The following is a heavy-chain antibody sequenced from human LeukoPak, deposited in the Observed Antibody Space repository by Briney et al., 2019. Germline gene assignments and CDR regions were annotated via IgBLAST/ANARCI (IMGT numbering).Heavy chain of an antibody. CDR3: AREVGATVFAPNAFDI. Sequence: NPSETLSLTCTVSGGSISSYYWSWIRQPPGKGLEWIGYIYYSGSTNYNPSLKSRVTISVDTSKNQFSLKLSSVTAADTAVYYCAREVGATVFAPNAFDIWGQGTMVTVSS. CDR2: IYYSGST. CDR1: GGSISSYY. V-gene: IGHV4-59*12. D-gene: IGHD1-26*01. J-gene: IGHJ3*02.